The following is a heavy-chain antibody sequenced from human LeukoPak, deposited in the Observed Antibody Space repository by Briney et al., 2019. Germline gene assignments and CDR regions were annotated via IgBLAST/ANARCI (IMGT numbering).Heavy chain of an antibody. D-gene: IGHD1-26*01. CDR3: AKRPHSGNYNFDH. V-gene: IGHV3-53*01. CDR2: IYSGGST. Sequence: GGSLRLSCAASGFTFSSYSMNWVRQAPGKGLEWVSVIYSGGSTYYAESVKGRFTISRDNSKSTLYIQMNSLTAEDTAVYYCAKRPHSGNYNFDHWGQGTLVTVSS. CDR1: GFTFSSYS. J-gene: IGHJ4*02.